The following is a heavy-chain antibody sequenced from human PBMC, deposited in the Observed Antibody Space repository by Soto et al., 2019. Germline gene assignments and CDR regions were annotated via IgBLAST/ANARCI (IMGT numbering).Heavy chain of an antibody. CDR1: GFTFSSYS. J-gene: IGHJ4*02. V-gene: IGHV3-48*02. Sequence: GGSLRLSCAASGFTFSSYSMNWVRQAPGKGLEWVSYISSSSSTIYYADSVKGRFTISRDNAKNSLYLQMNSLRDEDTAVYYCARGRSSGWYGGEDYWGQGTLVTVSS. CDR3: ARGRSSGWYGGEDY. D-gene: IGHD6-19*01. CDR2: ISSSSSTI.